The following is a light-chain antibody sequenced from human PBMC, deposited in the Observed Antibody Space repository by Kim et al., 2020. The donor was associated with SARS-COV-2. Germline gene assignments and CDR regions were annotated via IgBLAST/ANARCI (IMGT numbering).Light chain of an antibody. CDR3: QQYNDWPFT. CDR1: QSISTN. Sequence: EIVMTHSPATLSLSPGVRATLSCTASQSISTNLAWYQQKPGQAPRLLIYHAFTRATGIPARISGSGSGTEFTLTISSLQSEDFAVYYCQQYNDWPFTFGQGTKVDIK. CDR2: HAF. V-gene: IGKV3D-15*01. J-gene: IGKJ1*01.